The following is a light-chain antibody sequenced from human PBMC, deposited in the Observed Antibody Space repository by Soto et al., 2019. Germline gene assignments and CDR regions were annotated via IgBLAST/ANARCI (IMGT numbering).Light chain of an antibody. Sequence: DIVVTQSPLSLPVTPVEPASLSFMSSQILLHSNGYNYLDWYLQKPGQSPQLLIYLGSIRASGVPDRFSGSVSGTVFTPKIARVEAEDAGVYYCMQALKSWKFGQGTKGDIK. CDR2: LGS. CDR3: MQALKSWK. V-gene: IGKV2-28*01. J-gene: IGKJ1*01. CDR1: QILLHSNGYNY.